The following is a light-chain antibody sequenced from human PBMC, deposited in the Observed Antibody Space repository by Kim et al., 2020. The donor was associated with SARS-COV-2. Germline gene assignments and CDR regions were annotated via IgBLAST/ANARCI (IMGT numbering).Light chain of an antibody. V-gene: IGLV1-47*01. J-gene: IGLJ3*02. CDR2: RNN. Sequence: QSVLTQPPSASGTPGQSVTISCSGSSSNIGSNYVYWYQQLPGTAPKLLIYRNNQRPSGVPDRFSGSKSGTSASLAISGRRSEAEADYYCAAWDDSLSGRVFGGGTQLTVL. CDR1: SSNIGSNY. CDR3: AAWDDSLSGRV.